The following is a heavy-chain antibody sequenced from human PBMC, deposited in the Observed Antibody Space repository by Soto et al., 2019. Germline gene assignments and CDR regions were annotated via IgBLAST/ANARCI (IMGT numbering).Heavy chain of an antibody. CDR3: AKDRHDYSNYFDH. CDR1: GFTFSRYG. V-gene: IGHV3-30*18. Sequence: QVQLVESGGGVVQPGRSLRLSCAGSGFTFSRYGMHWVRQAPGKGLEWVTVISYDGSNKYYVDSVKGRVTISRDKSKNTLYLQMSRLRAEDTAVCCWAKDRHDYSNYFDHWGQGTLVSVSS. D-gene: IGHD4-4*01. J-gene: IGHJ4*02. CDR2: ISYDGSNK.